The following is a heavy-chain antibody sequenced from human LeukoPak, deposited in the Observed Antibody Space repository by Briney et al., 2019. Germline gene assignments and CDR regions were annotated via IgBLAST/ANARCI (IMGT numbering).Heavy chain of an antibody. CDR2: IRYDGSYI. Sequence: GGSLRLSCAAPGFTFGNYWMRWVRQAPGEGLERVAFIRYDGSYIYYSDSVKGRFTICGDNSKNALHLQMSSLRAEDTAVYYCVRDKGGPYFFDYWGQGTLVTVSS. V-gene: IGHV3-30*02. CDR1: GFTFGNYW. D-gene: IGHD2/OR15-2a*01. CDR3: VRDKGGPYFFDY. J-gene: IGHJ4*02.